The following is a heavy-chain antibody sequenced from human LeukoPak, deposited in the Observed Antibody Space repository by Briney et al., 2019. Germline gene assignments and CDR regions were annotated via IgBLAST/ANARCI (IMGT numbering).Heavy chain of an antibody. D-gene: IGHD1-26*01. V-gene: IGHV3-48*03. J-gene: IGHJ5*02. CDR2: IGSSGSLK. CDR1: GFTFSSYA. Sequence: GGSLRLSCAASGFTFSSYALSWVRQAPGKGLEWVSFIGSSGSLKLYADSVKGRFTISRDNAKNSPYLQMNSLRAEDTALYYCARRSRGWLDPWGQGTLVTVSS. CDR3: ARRSRGWLDP.